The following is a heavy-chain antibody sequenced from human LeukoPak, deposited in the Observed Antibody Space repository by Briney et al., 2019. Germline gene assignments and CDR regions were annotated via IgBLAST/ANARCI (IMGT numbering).Heavy chain of an antibody. Sequence: GGSLRLSCAASGFTFSTYPMSWFGQAPGKGLEWVSYISSSGSTIYYADSVKGRFTISRDNAKNSLYPQMNSLRAEDTAVYYCARGHKYFDCWGQGTLVTVSS. CDR3: ARGHKYFDC. J-gene: IGHJ4*02. CDR1: GFTFSTYP. CDR2: ISSSGSTI. V-gene: IGHV3-11*01.